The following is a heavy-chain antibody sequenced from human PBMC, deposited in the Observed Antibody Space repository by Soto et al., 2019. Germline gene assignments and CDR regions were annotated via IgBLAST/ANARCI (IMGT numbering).Heavy chain of an antibody. CDR2: MNPNSGNT. CDR1: GYTFTSYD. V-gene: IGHV1-8*01. D-gene: IGHD3-10*01. Sequence: ASVKVSCKASGYTFTSYDINWVRQATGQGLEWMGWMNPNSGNTGYAQKFQGRVTMTRNTSISTAYMELSSLRSEDTAVYYCARGGEIWFGELLHRLTGTRLYYYGMDVWGHGTTVTVSS. CDR3: ARGGEIWFGELLHRLTGTRLYYYGMDV. J-gene: IGHJ6*02.